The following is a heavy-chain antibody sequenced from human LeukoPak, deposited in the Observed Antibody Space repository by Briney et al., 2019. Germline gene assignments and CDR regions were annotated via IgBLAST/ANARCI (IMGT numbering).Heavy chain of an antibody. CDR2: IKQDGSEK. CDR3: ARVPTALLLWFGELLSYFDY. J-gene: IGHJ4*02. V-gene: IGHV3-7*01. D-gene: IGHD3-10*01. CDR1: GFTFSSYW. Sequence: PGGSLRLSCAASGFTFSSYWMSWVRQAPGKGLEWVANIKQDGSEKYYVDSVKGRFTISRDNAKSSLYLQMNSLRAEDTAVYYCARVPTALLLWFGELLSYFDYWRQGTLVTVSS.